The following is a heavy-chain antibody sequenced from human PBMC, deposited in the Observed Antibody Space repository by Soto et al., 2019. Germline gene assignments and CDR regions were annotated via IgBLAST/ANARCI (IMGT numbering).Heavy chain of an antibody. Sequence: PGGSLRLSCAGSGFTFSSYAMSWVRQAPGKGLEWVSAISGSGGSTYYADSVKGRFTISRDNSKNTLYLQMNSLRAEDTAVYYCAKDDSPGYSSGWYAVDYWGQGTLVTVSS. CDR1: GFTFSSYA. CDR2: ISGSGGST. D-gene: IGHD6-19*01. CDR3: AKDDSPGYSSGWYAVDY. V-gene: IGHV3-23*01. J-gene: IGHJ4*02.